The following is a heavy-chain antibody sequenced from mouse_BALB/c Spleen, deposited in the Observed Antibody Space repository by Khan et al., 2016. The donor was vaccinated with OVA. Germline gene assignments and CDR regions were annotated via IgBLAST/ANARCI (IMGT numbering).Heavy chain of an antibody. CDR3: ASPVITTAKGAMDY. CDR2: ISSGSSTL. Sequence: EVELVESGGGLVQPGGSRKLSCAASGFTFSSFGMHWVRQAPEKGLEWVAYISSGSSTLYYADSVKGRFTISRDNPKNTLFLQMTSLRSEDTAMYYCASPVITTAKGAMDYWGQGTSVTVSS. V-gene: IGHV5-17*02. CDR1: GFTFSSFG. J-gene: IGHJ4*01. D-gene: IGHD1-2*01.